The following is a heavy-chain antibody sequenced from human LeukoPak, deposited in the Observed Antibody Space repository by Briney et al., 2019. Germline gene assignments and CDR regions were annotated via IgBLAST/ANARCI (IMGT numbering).Heavy chain of an antibody. J-gene: IGHJ4*02. CDR2: IYYSGGT. V-gene: IGHV4-59*01. D-gene: IGHD6-19*01. CDR3: ARASGWSHYFDY. Sequence: SETLSLTCTVSGGSISSYYWSWIRQPPGKGLEWIGYIYYSGGTNYNPSLKSRVTISVDTSKNQFSLKLSSVTAADTAVYYCARASGWSHYFDYWGQGTLVTVSS. CDR1: GGSISSYY.